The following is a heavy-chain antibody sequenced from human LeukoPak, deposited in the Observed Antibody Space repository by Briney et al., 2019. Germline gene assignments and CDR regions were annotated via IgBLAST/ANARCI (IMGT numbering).Heavy chain of an antibody. Sequence: GGSLRLSCAASGFTVSSNYMSWVRQAPGKGLEWVSAISGSGDSTYYADSVKGRFTISRDNSKNTLYLQMSSLRAEDTAVYYCVRGLGAFEIWGQGTMVTVSS. CDR3: VRGLGAFEI. CDR1: GFTVSSNY. V-gene: IGHV3-23*01. D-gene: IGHD3-22*01. J-gene: IGHJ3*02. CDR2: ISGSGDST.